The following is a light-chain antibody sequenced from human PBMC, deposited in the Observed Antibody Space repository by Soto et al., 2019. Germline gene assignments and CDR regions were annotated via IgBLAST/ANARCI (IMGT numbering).Light chain of an antibody. J-gene: IGKJ2*01. Sequence: DIQLTQFPSFLSASVGDRVTITCRASQGISSYLAWYQQKPGKAPRLLISGASTLQSGVPSSFSGSGSGTEFTLTISSLQPEDFATYYCQQSNDYPRTFGQGTKLEIK. CDR1: QGISSY. CDR2: GAS. CDR3: QQSNDYPRT. V-gene: IGKV1-9*01.